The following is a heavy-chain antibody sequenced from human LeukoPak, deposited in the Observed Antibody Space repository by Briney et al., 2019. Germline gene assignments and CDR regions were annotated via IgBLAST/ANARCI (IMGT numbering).Heavy chain of an antibody. V-gene: IGHV1-69*13. CDR2: IIPIFGTA. J-gene: IGHJ4*02. CDR1: GGTFSSYA. Sequence: ASVRVSCKASGGTFSSYAISWVRQAPGQGLEWMGGIIPIFGTANYAQKFQGRVTITADESTSTAYMELSSLRSEDTAVYYCARDLGRYYFDYWGQGTLVIVSS. CDR3: ARDLGRYYFDY. D-gene: IGHD1-26*01.